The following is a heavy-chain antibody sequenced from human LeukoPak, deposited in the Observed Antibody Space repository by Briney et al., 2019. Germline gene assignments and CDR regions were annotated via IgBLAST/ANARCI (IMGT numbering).Heavy chain of an antibody. CDR3: ARGKRWPYLGFDY. CDR1: GGSISSGDYY. Sequence: SETLSLTCTVSGGSISSGDYYWSWIRQPPGKGLEWIGYIYYSGSTNYNPSLKSRVTISVDTSKNQFSLKLSSVTAADTAVYYCARGKRWPYLGFDYWGQGTLVTVSS. CDR2: IYYSGST. V-gene: IGHV4-30-4*01. D-gene: IGHD7-27*01. J-gene: IGHJ4*02.